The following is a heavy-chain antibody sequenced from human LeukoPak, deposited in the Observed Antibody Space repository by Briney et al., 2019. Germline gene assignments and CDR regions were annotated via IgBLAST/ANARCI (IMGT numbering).Heavy chain of an antibody. Sequence: GGSLRLSCAASGFTFNSYWMSWVRQAPGKGLEWVSGISGSGGSTYYADSVKGRFTISRDNSKNTLYLQMNSLRAEDTAVYYCAKGGNFWSGYSDYWGQGALVTVSS. CDR3: AKGGNFWSGYSDY. J-gene: IGHJ4*02. D-gene: IGHD3-3*01. V-gene: IGHV3-23*01. CDR1: GFTFNSYW. CDR2: ISGSGGST.